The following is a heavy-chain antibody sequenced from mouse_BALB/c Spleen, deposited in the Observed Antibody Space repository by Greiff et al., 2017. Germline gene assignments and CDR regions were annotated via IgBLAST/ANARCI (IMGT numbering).Heavy chain of an antibody. D-gene: IGHD4-1*02. J-gene: IGHJ2*01. CDR3: ARLNWPYYFDY. CDR1: GFTFSSYT. V-gene: IGHV5-12-2*01. CDR2: ISNGGGST. Sequence: EVKVEESGGGLVQPGGSLKLSCAASGFTFSSYTMSWVRQTPEKRLEWVAYISNGGGSTYYPDTVKGRFTISRDNAKNTLYLQMSSLKSEDTAMYYCARLNWPYYFDYWGQGTTLTVSS.